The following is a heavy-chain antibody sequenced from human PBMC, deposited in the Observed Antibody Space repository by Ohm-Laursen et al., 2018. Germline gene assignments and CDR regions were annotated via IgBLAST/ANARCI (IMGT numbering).Heavy chain of an antibody. CDR1: GFTFSSYA. Sequence: GSLRLSCAASGFTFSSYAMSWVRQAPGKGLEWVSAISGSGGSTYYADSVKGRFTISRDNAKNSLYLQMNSLRAEDTAVYYCARTGGKLLTVNFDYWGQGTLVTVSS. J-gene: IGHJ4*02. V-gene: IGHV3-23*01. CDR2: ISGSGGST. D-gene: IGHD1-26*01. CDR3: ARTGGKLLTVNFDY.